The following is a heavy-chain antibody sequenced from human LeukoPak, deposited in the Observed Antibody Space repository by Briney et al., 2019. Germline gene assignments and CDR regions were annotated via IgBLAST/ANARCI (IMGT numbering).Heavy chain of an antibody. CDR2: FGSSSGTI. CDR1: GFTVSTYA. J-gene: IGHJ4*02. D-gene: IGHD2-8*01. V-gene: IGHV3-48*04. Sequence: GGSLRLSCAVSGFTVSTYAMNWIRQAPGKGLEWVSYFGSSSGTIHYADSVGGRFTISRDNAKMSLYLQMNSLRVEDTAVYYCARSNGLRYFDRWGQGTLVTVSS. CDR3: ARSNGLRYFDR.